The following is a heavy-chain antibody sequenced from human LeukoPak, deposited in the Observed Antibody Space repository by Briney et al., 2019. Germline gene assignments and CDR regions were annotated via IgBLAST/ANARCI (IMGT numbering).Heavy chain of an antibody. Sequence: PGGSLRLSCAASGFTFSSYGMHWVRQAPGKGLEWVAVICYDGSNKNYADSVKGRFTIPRDNSKNTVYLQMNSLRAEDTAVYYCVRDPYEAYWGQGTLVT. CDR1: GFTFSSYG. CDR2: ICYDGSNK. D-gene: IGHD5-12*01. V-gene: IGHV3-33*01. CDR3: VRDPYEAY. J-gene: IGHJ4*02.